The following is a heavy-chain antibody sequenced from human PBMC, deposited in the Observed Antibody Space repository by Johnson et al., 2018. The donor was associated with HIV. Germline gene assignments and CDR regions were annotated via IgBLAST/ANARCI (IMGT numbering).Heavy chain of an antibody. V-gene: IGHV3-74*01. J-gene: IGHJ3*02. D-gene: IGHD3-22*01. CDR3: ARDPELDYFDNRAFDI. CDR2: INSDGSDT. CDR1: GFTVSSNY. Sequence: VQLVESGGGLVEPGGSLRLSCAASGFTVSSNYMSWVRQVPGKGLVWVSGINSDGSDTRYADSVKGRFTISRDNAKTTLYLQMNSQRAEDTAVYYCARDPELDYFDNRAFDIWGQGTMVTVSS.